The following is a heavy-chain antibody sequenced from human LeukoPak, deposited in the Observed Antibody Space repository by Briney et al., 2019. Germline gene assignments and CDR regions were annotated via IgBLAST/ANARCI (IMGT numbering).Heavy chain of an antibody. D-gene: IGHD6-25*01. CDR2: IIPIFGTA. V-gene: IGHV1-69*13. Sequence: GASVKVSCKASGGTFSSYALSWVRQAPGQGLEWMGRIIPIFGTANYAQKFQGRVTITAGESTSTAYMELSSLRSEDTAIYYCARGGNTSDLYYGMDVWGQGTTVTVSS. CDR3: ARGGNTSDLYYGMDV. CDR1: GGTFSSYA. J-gene: IGHJ6*02.